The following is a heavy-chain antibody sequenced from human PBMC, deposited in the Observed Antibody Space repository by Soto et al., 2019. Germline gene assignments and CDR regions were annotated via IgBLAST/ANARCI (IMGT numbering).Heavy chain of an antibody. J-gene: IGHJ4*02. V-gene: IGHV3-74*01. CDR1: GFVFTNFG. CDR3: AKDSWYFDL. CDR2: IDTSGHST. Sequence: GGSLRLSCEASGFVFTNFGMHWVRHGPGKGLVWVARIDTSGHSTNYAESVKGRFTISRDNAKNTVSLQMNSLRVEDTGVYYCAKDSWYFDLWSQGSQVTVSS. D-gene: IGHD6-13*01.